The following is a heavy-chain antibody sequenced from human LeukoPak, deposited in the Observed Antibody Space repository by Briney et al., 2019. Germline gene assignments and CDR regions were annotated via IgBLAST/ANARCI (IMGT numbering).Heavy chain of an antibody. CDR3: ARSYSSSWHYYYYMDV. CDR1: GYTFTSYG. CDR2: ISAYNGNT. D-gene: IGHD6-13*01. Sequence: VASVKVSCKASGYTFTSYGISWVRQAPAQGLEWMGWISAYNGNTNYAQKLQGRVTMTTDTSTSTAYMELRSLRSDDTAVYYCARSYSSSWHYYYYMDVWGKGTTVTVSS. J-gene: IGHJ6*03. V-gene: IGHV1-18*01.